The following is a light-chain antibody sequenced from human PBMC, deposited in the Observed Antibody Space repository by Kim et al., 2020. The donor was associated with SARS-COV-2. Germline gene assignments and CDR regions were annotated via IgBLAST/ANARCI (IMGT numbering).Light chain of an antibody. V-gene: IGKV1-5*03. J-gene: IGKJ1*01. Sequence: DIQMTQSPSTLSASVGDRVTIACRASQSINTWLAWYQQKPGKAPKLLIYEAFTLETGVPSRFTGGGSGPEFTLTVSSLQPDDFATYYCQQYKSYPWTFGQGTKVEIK. CDR2: EAF. CDR3: QQYKSYPWT. CDR1: QSINTW.